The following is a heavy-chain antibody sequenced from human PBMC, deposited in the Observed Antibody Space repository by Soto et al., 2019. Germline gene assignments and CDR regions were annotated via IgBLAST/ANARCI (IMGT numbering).Heavy chain of an antibody. D-gene: IGHD6-13*01. CDR2: ISSSGNYI. CDR3: AREAGSHFDH. CDR1: GSAFNGFTFSSYA. Sequence: PGGSLRLSCATSGSAFNGFTFSSYAMNWVRQAPGKGLEWVSSISSSGNYIYYADSVRGRFTISRDNAKTSLYLQMNSLRAEDTAVYYCAREAGSHFDHWGQGTLVTVSS. V-gene: IGHV3-21*01. J-gene: IGHJ4*02.